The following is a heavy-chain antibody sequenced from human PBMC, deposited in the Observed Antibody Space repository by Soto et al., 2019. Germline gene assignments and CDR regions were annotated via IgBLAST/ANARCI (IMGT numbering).Heavy chain of an antibody. D-gene: IGHD2-2*01. CDR3: AREGDTYSRRTSCPLGMDV. CDR2: IIPIFGTA. V-gene: IGHV1-69*13. Sequence: SVKVSCKASGGTFSSYAISWVRQAPGQGLEWMGGIIPIFGTANYAQKFQGRVTITADESTSTAYMELSSLRSEDTAVYYCAREGDTYSRRTSCPLGMDVWGQGTTVTVSS. J-gene: IGHJ6*02. CDR1: GGTFSSYA.